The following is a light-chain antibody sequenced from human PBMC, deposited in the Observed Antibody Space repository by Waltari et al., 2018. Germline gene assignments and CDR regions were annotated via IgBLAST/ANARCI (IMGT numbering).Light chain of an antibody. V-gene: IGKV3-15*01. CDR1: QGVTTN. CDR3: QQYNRCPPIT. CDR2: QAS. Sequence: EIVMTQSPPTLSVSPGERATLPCRASQGVTTNLVWYHQTPGQAPRLLIYQASTRATSIPAQFSGSGDGADFTRTISSLQSEDFAVYFCQQYNRCPPITFGPGTPLEI. J-gene: IGKJ5*01.